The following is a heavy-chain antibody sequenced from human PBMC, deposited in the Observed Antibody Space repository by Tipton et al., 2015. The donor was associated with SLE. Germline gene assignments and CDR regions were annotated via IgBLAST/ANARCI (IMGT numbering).Heavy chain of an antibody. CDR1: GFTFDDYA. D-gene: IGHD1-26*01. J-gene: IGHJ3*02. Sequence: SLRLSCAASGFTFDDYAMHWVRQAPGKGLEWVSGISWNSGSIGYADSVKGRFTISRDNAKNSLYLQMNSLRAEDTALYYCAKDIYSGIYWGGAFDIWGQGTIVTVSS. CDR2: ISWNSGSI. CDR3: AKDIYSGIYWGGAFDI. V-gene: IGHV3-9*01.